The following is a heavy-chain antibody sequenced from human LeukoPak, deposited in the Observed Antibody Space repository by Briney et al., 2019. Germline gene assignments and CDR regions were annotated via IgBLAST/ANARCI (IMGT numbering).Heavy chain of an antibody. V-gene: IGHV3-11*04. CDR3: TRVLYSSGWYGDHY. J-gene: IGHJ4*02. Sequence: PGGSLRLSCEASGFNLSDYYMSWIRQAPGKGLEWVSYISSSGSTIYYADSVKGRFTISRDNAKNSLYLQMNSLRAEDTAVYYCTRVLYSSGWYGDHYWGQGTLVTVSS. CDR1: GFNLSDYY. CDR2: ISSSGSTI. D-gene: IGHD6-19*01.